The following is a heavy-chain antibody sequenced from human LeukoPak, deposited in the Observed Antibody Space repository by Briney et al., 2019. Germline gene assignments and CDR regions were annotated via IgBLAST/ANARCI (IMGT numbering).Heavy chain of an antibody. CDR2: ISGSGGST. V-gene: IGHV3-23*01. D-gene: IGHD3-22*01. CDR1: GFIFSSYA. CDR3: AKVVSGYYYDSSGYTDY. J-gene: IGHJ4*02. Sequence: PGGSLRLSCASSGFIFSSYAMSWVRQAPGKGLEWVSAISGSGGSTYYADSVKGRCTISRDNSKNTLYLQMNSLRAEDTAVYYCAKVVSGYYYDSSGYTDYWGQGTLVTVSS.